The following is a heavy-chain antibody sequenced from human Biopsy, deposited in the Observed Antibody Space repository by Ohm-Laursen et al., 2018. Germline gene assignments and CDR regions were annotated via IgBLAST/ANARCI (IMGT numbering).Heavy chain of an antibody. D-gene: IGHD2-2*02. J-gene: IGHJ4*02. CDR2: ISGSGGNT. CDR3: AKGGYCTTSSCYMDLDY. Sequence: SLRLSCSASGFTFSDYAMNWVRQAPGKGLEWVSTISGSGGNTYYADSVRCRFTVSRDGSKSTLYLQMSSLSAEDTAFYYCAKGGYCTTSSCYMDLDYWGQGTLVTVSS. CDR1: GFTFSDYA. V-gene: IGHV3-23*01.